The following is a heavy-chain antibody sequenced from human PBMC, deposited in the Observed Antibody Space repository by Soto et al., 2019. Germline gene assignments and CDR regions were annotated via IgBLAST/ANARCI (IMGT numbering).Heavy chain of an antibody. J-gene: IGHJ4*02. CDR1: GFTFSSYA. CDR2: ISYDGSNK. CDR3: ARAEGFVVVPAAIFVDY. D-gene: IGHD2-2*01. V-gene: IGHV3-30-3*01. Sequence: PGGSLRLSCAASGFTFSSYAMHWVRQAPGKGLEWVAVISYDGSNKYYADSVKGRFTISRDNSKNTLYLQMNSLRAEDTAVYYCARAEGFVVVPAAIFVDYWGQGTLVTVSS.